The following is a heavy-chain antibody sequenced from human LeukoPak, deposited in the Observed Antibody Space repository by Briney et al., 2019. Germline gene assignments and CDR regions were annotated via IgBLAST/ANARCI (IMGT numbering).Heavy chain of an antibody. V-gene: IGHV4-34*01. CDR3: ARGILTLDY. CDR1: GGSFSGYY. D-gene: IGHD2-15*01. CDR2: INHSGST. J-gene: IGHJ4*02. Sequence: SETLPLTCAVYGGSFSGYYWSWIRQPPGKGLEWIGEINHSGSTNYNPSLKSRVTISVDTSRNQFSLKLSSVTAADTAVYYCARGILTLDYWGQGTLVTVSS.